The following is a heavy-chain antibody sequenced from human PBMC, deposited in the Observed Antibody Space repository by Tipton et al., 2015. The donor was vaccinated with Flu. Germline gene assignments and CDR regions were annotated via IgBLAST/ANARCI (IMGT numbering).Heavy chain of an antibody. J-gene: IGHJ3*02. CDR2: SLPTFGTA. Sequence: QSGAEVKKPGSSVKVSCRASGVTFNSFAIIWVRQAPGQGLEWMGGSLPTFGTANYAQNFQGRVTITADESTGTAHMELSSLRSEDTAVYYCARIRGTIYGVVFTDDASDMWGQGTMVTVSS. V-gene: IGHV1-69*01. D-gene: IGHD3-3*01. CDR3: ARIRGTIYGVVFTDDASDM. CDR1: GVTFNSFA.